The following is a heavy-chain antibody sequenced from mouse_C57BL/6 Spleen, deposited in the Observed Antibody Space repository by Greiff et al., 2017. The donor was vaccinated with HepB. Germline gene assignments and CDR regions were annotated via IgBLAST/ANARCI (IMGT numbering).Heavy chain of an antibody. CDR1: GYTFTDYN. CDR3: ASGKLGWMDY. V-gene: IGHV1-22*01. Sequence: EVQLQQSGPELVKPVASVKMSCKASGYTFTDYNMHWVKQSHGKSLEWIGYINPNNGGTSYNQKFKGKATLTVNKSSSTAYMELRSLTSEDSAVYYCASGKLGWMDYWGQGTSVTVSS. D-gene: IGHD4-1*01. J-gene: IGHJ4*01. CDR2: INPNNGGT.